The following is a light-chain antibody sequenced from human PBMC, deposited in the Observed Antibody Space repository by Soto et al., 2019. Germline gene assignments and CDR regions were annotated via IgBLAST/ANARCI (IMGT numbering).Light chain of an antibody. CDR2: GAS. CDR1: QGISTW. V-gene: IGKV1-12*01. J-gene: IGKJ2*01. Sequence: DIQMTQSPSSVSASVGDRVTITCRASQGISTWLAWYQQKPGKVPKLLIYGASSLQTGVPSRFSGSGSGTDFTLTISSLQAEDFATYYCQQASSLPHTFCQGTKLEIK. CDR3: QQASSLPHT.